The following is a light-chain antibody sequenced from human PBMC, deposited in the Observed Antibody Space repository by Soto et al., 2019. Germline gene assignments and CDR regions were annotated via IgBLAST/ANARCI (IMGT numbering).Light chain of an antibody. Sequence: EIVMTQSPATLSVSPGERATLSCRASQSISTNLVWYQQRPGQAPRLLIYGASARATGIPARFSGSGSGTEFPLTISSLQSEDFAVYYCQQYNNWPRTFGQGTKVELK. V-gene: IGKV3-15*01. CDR2: GAS. J-gene: IGKJ1*01. CDR3: QQYNNWPRT. CDR1: QSISTN.